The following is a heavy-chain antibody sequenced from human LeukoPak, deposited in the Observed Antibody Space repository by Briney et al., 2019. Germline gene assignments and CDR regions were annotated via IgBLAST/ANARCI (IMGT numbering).Heavy chain of an antibody. CDR3: ARVQSPAVRLGELSFVDY. J-gene: IGHJ4*02. CDR1: GYTFTSYG. V-gene: IGHV1-18*01. Sequence: ASVKVSCKASGYTFTSYGISWVRQAPGQGLEWMGWISAYNGNTNYAQKLQGRVTMTTDTSTSTAYMELRSLRSDDTAVYYCARVQSPAVRLGELSFVDYWGQGTLVTVSS. CDR2: ISAYNGNT. D-gene: IGHD3-16*02.